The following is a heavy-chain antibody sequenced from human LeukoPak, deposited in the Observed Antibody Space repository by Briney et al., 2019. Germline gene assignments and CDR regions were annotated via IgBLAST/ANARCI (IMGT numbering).Heavy chain of an antibody. Sequence: GGSLRLSCAASEFTFSTYAMHWVRQAPGKGLEWVAVISYDGSTTYYADSVKGRFTISRDNSKNTLYLQMNSLRGEDTAVFYCAKGDQWELPYYFDYWGQGTLVTVSS. D-gene: IGHD1-26*01. V-gene: IGHV3-30*04. CDR2: ISYDGSTT. J-gene: IGHJ4*02. CDR1: EFTFSTYA. CDR3: AKGDQWELPYYFDY.